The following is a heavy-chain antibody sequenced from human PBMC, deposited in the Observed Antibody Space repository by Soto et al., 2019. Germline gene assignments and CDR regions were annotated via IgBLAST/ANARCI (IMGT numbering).Heavy chain of an antibody. Sequence: EVQLVESGGGLVKPGGSLRLSCAASGFTFSNAWMNWVRQAPGKGLEWVSRIKSKTDGGTTDYAAPVKRRFTISRDDSKNTLYRQMNSLKTEETAVYDCTTLYVLLGVVTDYWGQGTLVTVSS. CDR3: TTLYVLLGVVTDY. D-gene: IGHD3-3*01. CDR2: IKSKTDGGTT. V-gene: IGHV3-15*07. J-gene: IGHJ4*02. CDR1: GFTFSNAW.